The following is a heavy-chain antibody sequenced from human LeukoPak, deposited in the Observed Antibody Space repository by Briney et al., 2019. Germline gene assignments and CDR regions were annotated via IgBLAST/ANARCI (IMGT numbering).Heavy chain of an antibody. D-gene: IGHD3-10*01. J-gene: IGHJ4*02. CDR2: IYHSGST. CDR3: ARGDYSGSYYSSAYFDY. V-gene: IGHV4-4*02. Sequence: SGTLSLTCAVSGGSISSSNWWRWVRQPPGKGLEWIGEIYHSGSTNYNPSLKSRVTISVDKSKNQFSLKLSSVTAADTAVYYCARGDYSGSYYSSAYFDYWGQGTLVTVSS. CDR1: GGSISSSNW.